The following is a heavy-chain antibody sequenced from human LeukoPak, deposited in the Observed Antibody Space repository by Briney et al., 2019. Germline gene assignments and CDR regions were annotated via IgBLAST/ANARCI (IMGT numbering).Heavy chain of an antibody. CDR3: AKGVYGDYDY. V-gene: IGHV3-23*01. J-gene: IGHJ4*02. Sequence: GGSLRLSCAASGFTFSSYGMSWVRQAPGKGLEWVSAISGSGAGTYYADSVKGRFTVSRDNSKNTLYLQMTSLRAEDTAVYYFAKGVYGDYDYWGQGTLVTVSS. CDR2: ISGSGAGT. D-gene: IGHD4-17*01. CDR1: GFTFSSYG.